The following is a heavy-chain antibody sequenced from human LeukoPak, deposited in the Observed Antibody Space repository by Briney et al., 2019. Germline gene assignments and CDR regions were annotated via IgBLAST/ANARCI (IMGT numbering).Heavy chain of an antibody. D-gene: IGHD6-13*01. J-gene: IGHJ4*02. CDR2: ISSSGRTT. CDR3: ARARDSSWDY. Sequence: GGSLRLSCAASGFTFSDYYMSWFRLAPGKGLEWISYISSSGRTTHYVASVKGRFTISRDDAKNSLYLQMNSLRAEDTAVYYCARARDSSWDYWGQGTLVTVSS. V-gene: IGHV3-11*01. CDR1: GFTFSDYY.